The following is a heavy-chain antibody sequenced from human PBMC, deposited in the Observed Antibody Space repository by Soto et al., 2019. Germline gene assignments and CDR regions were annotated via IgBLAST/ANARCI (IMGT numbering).Heavy chain of an antibody. V-gene: IGHV1-69*13. J-gene: IGHJ6*02. CDR1: GGTFSGDA. D-gene: IGHD2-8*01. CDR3: ARQMVPKIPYYYYYGMDV. CDR2: IIPIFGTA. Sequence: SVKGSCKGSGGTFSGDAISWVRQAPGQGLEWMGGIIPIFGTANYAQKFQGRVTITADESTSTAYMELSSLRSEDTAVYYCARQMVPKIPYYYYYGMDVWGQGTTVTVSS.